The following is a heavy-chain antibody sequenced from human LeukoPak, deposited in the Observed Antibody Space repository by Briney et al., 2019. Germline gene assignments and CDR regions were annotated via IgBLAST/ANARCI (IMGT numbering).Heavy chain of an antibody. CDR2: IYYSGST. D-gene: IGHD4-17*01. CDR3: ARHLRSGAVDY. CDR1: GGSISSSSYY. Sequence: SETLSLTCTVSGGSISSSSYYWGWIRQPPGKGLEWIRSIYYSGSTYYNPSLKSRVTISVDTSKNQFSLELSSVTAADTAVYYCARHLRSGAVDYWGQGTLVTVSS. J-gene: IGHJ4*02. V-gene: IGHV4-39*01.